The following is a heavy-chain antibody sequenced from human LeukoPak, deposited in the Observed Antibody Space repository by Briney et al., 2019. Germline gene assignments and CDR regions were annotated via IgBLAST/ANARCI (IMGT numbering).Heavy chain of an antibody. CDR3: ARWMVRGVIPATFDY. J-gene: IGHJ4*02. Sequence: GGSLRLSCAASGFTFSSYWMSWVRQAPGKGLEWVANIKQDGSEKYYVDSVKGRFTISRDNAKNSLYLQMNSLRAEDTAVYYCARWMVRGVIPATFDYWGQATLVTVSS. CDR1: GFTFSSYW. D-gene: IGHD3-10*01. CDR2: IKQDGSEK. V-gene: IGHV3-7*01.